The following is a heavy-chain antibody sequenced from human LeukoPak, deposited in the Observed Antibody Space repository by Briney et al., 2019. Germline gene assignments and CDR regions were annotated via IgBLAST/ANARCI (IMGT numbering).Heavy chain of an antibody. V-gene: IGHV5-51*01. Sequence: GESLKISCKGSGYSFTSYWIGWVRQMPGKGLEWMGIIYPGDSDTGYSPSFQGQVTISADKSISTAYLQWSSLKASDTAMYYCAGHRAPHCSSTSCLIDAFDIWGQGTMVTVSS. D-gene: IGHD2-2*01. CDR2: IYPGDSDT. CDR1: GYSFTSYW. CDR3: AGHRAPHCSSTSCLIDAFDI. J-gene: IGHJ3*02.